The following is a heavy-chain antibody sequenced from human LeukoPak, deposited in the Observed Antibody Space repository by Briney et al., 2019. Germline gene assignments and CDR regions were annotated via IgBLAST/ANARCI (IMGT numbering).Heavy chain of an antibody. CDR2: INPNSGGR. D-gene: IGHD3-9*01. CDR1: GYRPTGYY. CDR3: AREYYDILAGSIDY. J-gene: IGHJ4*02. Sequence: SAYASRKVSGYRPTGYYIHCVRHAPEQGLEWMGWINPNSGGRKFAQKFHGRVNMTRDTSISTAYMEVSRLRSDDAAVYYCAREYYDILAGSIDYWGQGTLVTVSS. V-gene: IGHV1-2*02.